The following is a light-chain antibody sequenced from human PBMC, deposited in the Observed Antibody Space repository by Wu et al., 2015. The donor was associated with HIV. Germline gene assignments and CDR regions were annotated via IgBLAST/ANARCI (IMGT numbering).Light chain of an antibody. CDR1: QSVSTY. J-gene: IGKJ5*01. V-gene: IGKV3-11*01. CDR3: QQSINGPLT. Sequence: EIVLTQSPETLSLSPGERATLSCRAGQSVSTYLAWYQQKRGQAPRLLIHDASNRATGIPARFSGSGSGTHFTLNISSLEPDDFAIYYCQQSINGPLTFGQGTRLDNK. CDR2: DAS.